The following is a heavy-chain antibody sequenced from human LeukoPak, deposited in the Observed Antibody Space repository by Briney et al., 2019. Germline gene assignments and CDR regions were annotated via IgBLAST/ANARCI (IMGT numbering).Heavy chain of an antibody. Sequence: SETLSLTCTVSGGSISSSSYYWGWIRQPPGKGLEWIGSIYYSGSTYYNPSLKSRVTISVDTSKNQFSLKLSSVTAADTAVYYCARSPRMVATFDYWGQGTLVTVSS. J-gene: IGHJ4*02. CDR1: GGSISSSSYY. V-gene: IGHV4-39*01. CDR2: IYYSGST. D-gene: IGHD5-12*01. CDR3: ARSPRMVATFDY.